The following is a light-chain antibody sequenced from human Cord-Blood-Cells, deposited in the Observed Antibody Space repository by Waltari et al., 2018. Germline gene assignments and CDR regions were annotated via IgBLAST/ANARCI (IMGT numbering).Light chain of an antibody. CDR3: SSYTSSSTWV. Sequence: QSALTQPASVSGSPGQSITTSCTGTSSDVGGKNYVSWYQQHPGKAPKLMIYDVSNRPSGVSNRFSGSKSGNTASLTISGLQAEDEADYYCSSYTSSSTWVFGGGTKLTVL. CDR2: DVS. J-gene: IGLJ3*02. CDR1: SSDVGGKNY. V-gene: IGLV2-14*01.